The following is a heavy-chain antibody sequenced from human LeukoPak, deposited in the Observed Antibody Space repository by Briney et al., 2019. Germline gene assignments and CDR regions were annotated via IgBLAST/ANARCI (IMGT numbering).Heavy chain of an antibody. CDR2: INPSGGST. D-gene: IGHD5-18*01. V-gene: IGHV1-46*01. J-gene: IGHJ5*02. CDR1: GYTFTSYY. Sequence: ASVKVSCKASGYTFTSYYMHWVRQAPGQGLEWMGIINPSGGSTSYAQKFQGRVTMTRNTSISTAYMELSSLRSEDTAVYYCARIVGIQLWLRWFDPWGQGTLVTVSS. CDR3: ARIVGIQLWLRWFDP.